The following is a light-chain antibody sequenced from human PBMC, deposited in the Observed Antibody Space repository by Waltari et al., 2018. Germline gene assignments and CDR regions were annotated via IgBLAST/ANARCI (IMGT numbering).Light chain of an antibody. V-gene: IGLV7-43*01. CDR1: TAAVTSGNY. CDR2: TTN. J-gene: IGLJ2*01. CDR3: LIYYGGIVV. Sequence: QTVVTQEPSLTVSPGGTITLTCASSTAAVTSGNYPNWFQQKPGQAPRPLIYTTNNKHSWTPARFAGSLLGGKAALTLSGVQPEDEADYYCLIYYGGIVVFGGGTKLTVL.